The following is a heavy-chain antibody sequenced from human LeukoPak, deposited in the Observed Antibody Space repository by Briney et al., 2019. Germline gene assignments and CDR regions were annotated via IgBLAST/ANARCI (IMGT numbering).Heavy chain of an antibody. J-gene: IGHJ4*02. CDR1: GFTVSSNY. CDR3: ARDISSGWSVVDY. Sequence: TGGSLRLSCAASGFTVSSNYMSWVRQAPGKGLEWVSVIYSGGSSYYADSVKGRFTISRDNSKNTVYLQMGSLRAEDMAVYYCARDISSGWSVVDYWGQGTLVTVSS. V-gene: IGHV3-66*01. D-gene: IGHD6-19*01. CDR2: IYSGGSS.